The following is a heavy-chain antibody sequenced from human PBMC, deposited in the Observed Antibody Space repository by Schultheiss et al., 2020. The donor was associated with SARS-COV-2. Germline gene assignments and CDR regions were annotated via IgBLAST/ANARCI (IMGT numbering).Heavy chain of an antibody. CDR1: GFTFSSYA. V-gene: IGHV3-30*04. Sequence: GGSLRLSCAASGFTFSSYAMHWVRQAPGKGLEWVAVISYDGSNKYYADSVKGRFTISRDNSKNTLYLQMNSLRAEDTAVYYCARGSEDSSGYLVDYWGQGTRVTVSS. CDR3: ARGSEDSSGYLVDY. J-gene: IGHJ4*02. D-gene: IGHD3-22*01. CDR2: ISYDGSNK.